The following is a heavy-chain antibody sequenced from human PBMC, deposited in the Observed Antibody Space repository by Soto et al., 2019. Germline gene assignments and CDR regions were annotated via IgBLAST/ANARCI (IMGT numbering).Heavy chain of an antibody. Sequence: EVQLLESGGGLVQPGGSLRLSCIASGFTFSNYAMSWVRQAPGEGLEWVSGISGSGGNTYYADSVKGRFTISRDNSKDTLYLKMDSLRAEDTAVYYCARTIRCSGGSCYSGVDYWGQGTLVTVSS. V-gene: IGHV3-23*01. J-gene: IGHJ4*02. D-gene: IGHD2-15*01. CDR3: ARTIRCSGGSCYSGVDY. CDR2: ISGSGGNT. CDR1: GFTFSNYA.